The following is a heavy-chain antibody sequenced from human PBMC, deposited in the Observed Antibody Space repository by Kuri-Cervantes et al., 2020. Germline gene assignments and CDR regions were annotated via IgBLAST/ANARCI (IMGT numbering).Heavy chain of an antibody. CDR1: GFTFSDYY. CDR3: VGGFGDLRWFDP. CDR2: ISSSSTI. D-gene: IGHD3-10*01. Sequence: GESLKISCAASGFTFSDYYMNWVRQAPGKGLEWVSSISSSSTIYYADSVKGRFTISRDNAKNSLYLQMNSLRAEDTAVYYCVGGFGDLRWFDPWGQGTLVTVSS. V-gene: IGHV3-69-1*01. J-gene: IGHJ5*02.